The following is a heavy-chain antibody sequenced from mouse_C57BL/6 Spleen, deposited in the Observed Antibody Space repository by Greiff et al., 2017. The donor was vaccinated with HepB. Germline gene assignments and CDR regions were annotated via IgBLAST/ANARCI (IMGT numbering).Heavy chain of an antibody. CDR3: ARDGFSYDFDY. CDR2: IHPNSGST. CDR1: GYTFTSYW. Sequence: QVQLKQPGAELVKPGASVKLSCKASGYTFTSYWMPWVKQRPGQGLEWIGMIHPNSGSTNYNEKFKSKATLTVDKSSSTAYMQLSSLTSEDSAVYYCARDGFSYDFDYWGQGTTLTVSS. D-gene: IGHD2-3*01. J-gene: IGHJ2*01. V-gene: IGHV1-64*01.